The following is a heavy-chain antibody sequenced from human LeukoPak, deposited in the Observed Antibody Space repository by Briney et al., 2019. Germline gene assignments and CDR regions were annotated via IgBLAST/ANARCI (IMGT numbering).Heavy chain of an antibody. Sequence: PSETLSLTCTVSGASISKYYCSWIRQSPGKGLEWIGYIYYSGTTNYNPSLKSRVTISVDTSKNQFSLKLTSVTAADTAVYYCARSGSYGGHFDNWGQGTLVTVSS. CDR1: GASISKYY. CDR2: IYYSGTT. V-gene: IGHV4-59*08. D-gene: IGHD1-26*01. CDR3: ARSGSYGGHFDN. J-gene: IGHJ4*02.